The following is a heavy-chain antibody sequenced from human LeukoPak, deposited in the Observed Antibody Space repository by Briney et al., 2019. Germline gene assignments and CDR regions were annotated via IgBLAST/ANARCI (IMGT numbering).Heavy chain of an antibody. J-gene: IGHJ5*02. CDR1: GFTFSSYS. V-gene: IGHV3-21*01. CDR3: AREASLGFDP. CDR2: ISSSSSYI. Sequence: GGSLRLSCAASGFTFSSYSMNWVRQAPGKGLEWVSSISSSSSYIYYADSVKGRFTISRDNARNSLYLQMNSLRAEDTAVYYCAREASLGFDPWGQGTLVTVSS.